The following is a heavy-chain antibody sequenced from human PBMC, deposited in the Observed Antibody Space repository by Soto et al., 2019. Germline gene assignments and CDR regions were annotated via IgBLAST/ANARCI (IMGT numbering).Heavy chain of an antibody. CDR3: ARDYYDSSGYYIPVDY. V-gene: IGHV3-48*02. CDR1: GFTFSSYS. CDR2: ISSSSSTI. D-gene: IGHD3-22*01. J-gene: IGHJ4*02. Sequence: SLRLSCAASGFTFSSYSMNWVRQAPGKGLEWVSYISSSSSTIYYADSVKGRFTISRDNAKNSLYLQMNSLRDEDTAVYYCARDYYDSSGYYIPVDYWGQGTLVTVSS.